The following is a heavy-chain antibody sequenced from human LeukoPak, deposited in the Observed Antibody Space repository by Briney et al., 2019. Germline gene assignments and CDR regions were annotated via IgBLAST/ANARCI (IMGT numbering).Heavy chain of an antibody. CDR1: GGSMNSYY. CDR2: IYYSGST. V-gene: IGHV4-59*08. D-gene: IGHD3-9*01. J-gene: IGHJ4*02. Sequence: SETLSLTCSVSGGSMNSYYWSWIRQSPGKGLEWIGYIYYSGSTNYNPSLKSRVTISVETSKNQFSLKLSSVTAADTAVYYCARHVWLQPFDYWGQGTLVTVSS. CDR3: ARHVWLQPFDY.